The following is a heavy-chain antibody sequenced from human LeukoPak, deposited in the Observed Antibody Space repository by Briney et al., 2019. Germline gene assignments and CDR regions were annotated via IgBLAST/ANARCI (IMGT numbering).Heavy chain of an antibody. Sequence: GGSLRLSCAPPGFTLPNAWMTGVGQAPGKGLEWVDRIKSISAGGTTDYAAPVKGRFTISRDDSKNMLYLQMNSLKSEDTAVYYCTKDFGLDYWGQGTLVTVSS. V-gene: IGHV3-15*01. J-gene: IGHJ4*02. D-gene: IGHD3-10*01. CDR3: TKDFGLDY. CDR1: GFTLPNAW. CDR2: IKSISAGGTT.